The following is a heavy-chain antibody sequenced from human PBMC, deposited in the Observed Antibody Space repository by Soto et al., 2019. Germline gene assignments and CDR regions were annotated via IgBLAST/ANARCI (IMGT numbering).Heavy chain of an antibody. CDR1: GFTFSSYS. V-gene: IGHV3-48*02. CDR3: ARDHYYDSSGYYSFWHWYFDL. Sequence: EVQLVESGGGLVQPGGSLRLSCAASGFTFSSYSMNWVRQAPGKGLEWVSYISSSSSTIYYADSVKGRFTISRDKAKKSPYLQMNSMRDEDTAVYYCARDHYYDSSGYYSFWHWYFDLWGRGTLVTVSS. CDR2: ISSSSSTI. D-gene: IGHD3-22*01. J-gene: IGHJ2*01.